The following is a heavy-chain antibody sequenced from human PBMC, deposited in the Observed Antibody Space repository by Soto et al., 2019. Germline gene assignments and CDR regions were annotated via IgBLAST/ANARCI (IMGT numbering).Heavy chain of an antibody. Sequence: GGSLRLSCAASGFTFSNAWMSWVRQAPGKGLEWVGRIKSKTDGGTTDYAAPVKGRFTISRDDSKNTLYLQMNSLKTEDTAVYYCTTERPTYGDYFALDYYYGMDVWGQGTTVTVSS. V-gene: IGHV3-15*01. CDR2: IKSKTDGGTT. D-gene: IGHD4-17*01. CDR3: TTERPTYGDYFALDYYYGMDV. J-gene: IGHJ6*02. CDR1: GFTFSNAW.